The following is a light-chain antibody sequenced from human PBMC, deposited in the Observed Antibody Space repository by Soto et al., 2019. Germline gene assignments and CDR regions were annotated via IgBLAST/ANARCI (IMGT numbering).Light chain of an antibody. V-gene: IGLV2-14*03. CDR1: RSDIGAYNF. J-gene: IGLJ2*01. CDR2: DVN. CDR3: TSWTTSTTMI. Sequence: QSALTQPASVSVSPGQSITIVCTGTRSDIGAYNFVSWYQQHPGEVPKLILYDVNVRPSGVSNRFSGSKSGNTASLTISGLQAEDEADYYCTSWTTSTTMIFGGGTKVTVL.